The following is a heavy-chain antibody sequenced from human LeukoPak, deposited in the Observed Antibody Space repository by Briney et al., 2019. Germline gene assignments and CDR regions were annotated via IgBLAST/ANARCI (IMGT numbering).Heavy chain of an antibody. CDR3: ARGNSSSGAIFDY. D-gene: IGHD6-13*01. J-gene: IGHJ4*02. V-gene: IGHV3-66*01. CDR1: GFTFISYA. CDR2: IYSGGTT. Sequence: GGSLRLSCAASGFTFISYAMSWVRQAPGKGLEWVSVIYSGGTTYYADSVKGRFTISRDNSKNTLYLQMNSLRAEDTAVYYCARGNSSSGAIFDYWGQGTLVTVSS.